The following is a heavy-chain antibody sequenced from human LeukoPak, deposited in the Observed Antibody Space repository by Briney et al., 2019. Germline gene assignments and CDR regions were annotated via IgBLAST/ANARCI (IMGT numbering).Heavy chain of an antibody. CDR3: AKKAFSTGWTYFDY. J-gene: IGHJ4*02. V-gene: IGHV3-23*01. CDR1: GFMFKNYG. D-gene: IGHD6-19*01. CDR2: VDGGGGST. Sequence: GGSLRLSCAASGFMFKNYGMSWVRQAPGKWLEWVSAVDGGGGSTYYADSVKGRFTISRDNSKNTLVPQMNSLRADDTAVYYCAKKAFSTGWTYFDYWGQGLLVTVSS.